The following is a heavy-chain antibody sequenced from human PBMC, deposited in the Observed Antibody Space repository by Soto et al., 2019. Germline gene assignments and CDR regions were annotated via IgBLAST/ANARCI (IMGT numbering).Heavy chain of an antibody. CDR1: GFTFSSYT. J-gene: IGHJ4*02. CDR2: IWSDGSNK. CDR3: ARDIPSYGGFDY. V-gene: IGHV3-33*01. D-gene: IGHD2-15*01. Sequence: QVQLVESGGGVVQTGRSLRLSCAASGFTFSSYTMHWVRQAPGKGLEWVALIWSDGSNKYYADSVKGRFTISRDNSENTLYLEMNSLRGEDTVVYYSARDIPSYGGFDYWGQGTLVTVSS.